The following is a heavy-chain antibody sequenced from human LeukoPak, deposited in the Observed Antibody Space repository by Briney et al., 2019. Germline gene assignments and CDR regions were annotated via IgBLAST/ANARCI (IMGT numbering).Heavy chain of an antibody. J-gene: IGHJ4*02. D-gene: IGHD1-1*01. CDR3: ARMYTYGRC. Sequence: GGSLRLSCAAPGFTFSSFLMAWVRPAPGKGLEWVANLKEDGSEEYYLDSVMGRFTISRDNAKNSLYLQMNSLRAEDTAVYYCARMYTYGRCWGQGTLVTVSS. CDR1: GFTFSSFL. V-gene: IGHV3-7*01. CDR2: LKEDGSEE.